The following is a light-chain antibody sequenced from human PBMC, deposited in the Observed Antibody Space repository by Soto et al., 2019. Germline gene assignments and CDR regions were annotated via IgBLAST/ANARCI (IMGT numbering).Light chain of an antibody. CDR2: EVS. Sequence: QSALTQPPSASGSPGQSVTISCTGTSSDVGDYNYVSWYQQHPGKAPKLMIYEVSKRPSGVPDRFSGSKSVNTASLTVSGLQAEDEADYYCSSYAGSNNWVFGGGTKVTVL. CDR3: SSYAGSNNWV. J-gene: IGLJ3*02. CDR1: SSDVGDYNY. V-gene: IGLV2-8*01.